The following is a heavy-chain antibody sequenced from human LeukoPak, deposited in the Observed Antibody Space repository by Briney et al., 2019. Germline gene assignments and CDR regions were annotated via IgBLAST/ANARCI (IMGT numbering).Heavy chain of an antibody. CDR3: ARDKYYDSSLPDAFDI. J-gene: IGHJ3*02. V-gene: IGHV3-21*01. CDR1: GFTFSSYS. Sequence: GGSLRLSCAASGFTFSSYSMNWVRQAPGKGLEWVSSISSSSSYIYYADSVKGRFTISRDNAKNSLYLQMNSLRAEDTAVYYCARDKYYDSSLPDAFDIWGQGTMVTVSS. D-gene: IGHD3-22*01. CDR2: ISSSSSYI.